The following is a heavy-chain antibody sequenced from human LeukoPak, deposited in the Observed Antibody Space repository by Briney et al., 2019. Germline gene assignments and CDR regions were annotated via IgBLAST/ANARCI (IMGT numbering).Heavy chain of an antibody. D-gene: IGHD3-9*01. CDR3: ARGGYDILTGNFDY. CDR1: GGSISSYY. J-gene: IGHJ4*02. V-gene: IGHV4-59*01. Sequence: SETLSLTCTVSGGSISSYYWSWIRQPPGKGLEWIGYIYYSGSTNYNPSLKSRVTISVDMSKNQFSLKLSSVTAADTAVYYCARGGYDILTGNFDYWGQGTLVTVSS. CDR2: IYYSGST.